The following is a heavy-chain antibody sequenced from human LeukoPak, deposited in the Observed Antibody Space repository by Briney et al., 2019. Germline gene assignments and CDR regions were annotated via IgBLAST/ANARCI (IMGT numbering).Heavy chain of an antibody. D-gene: IGHD1-26*01. CDR2: LNANNGGT. Sequence: ASVRVSCEASGFTFTASYIHWVRQAPGQGLEWVGWLNANNGGTSYSQRFQGRVTMTRDTSINTAYMELSRLTSDDTAVYYCARLGQVILPNDAFDIWGQGTMVIVSS. CDR1: GFTFTASY. V-gene: IGHV1-2*02. CDR3: ARLGQVILPNDAFDI. J-gene: IGHJ3*02.